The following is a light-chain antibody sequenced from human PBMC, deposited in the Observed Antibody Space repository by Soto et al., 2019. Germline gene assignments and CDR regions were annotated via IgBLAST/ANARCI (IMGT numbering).Light chain of an antibody. J-gene: IGLJ1*01. CDR3: GSYSSVSPSYL. CDR1: SSDVGGYNY. CDR2: EVS. Sequence: QSVLTQPASVSGSPGQSITISCTGTSSDVGGYNYVSWYQQHPGKAPKVIIYEVSNRPSGVSNRFSASKSGNTASLTISGLQAEDEADYYCGSYSSVSPSYLFGTATQLTVL. V-gene: IGLV2-14*01.